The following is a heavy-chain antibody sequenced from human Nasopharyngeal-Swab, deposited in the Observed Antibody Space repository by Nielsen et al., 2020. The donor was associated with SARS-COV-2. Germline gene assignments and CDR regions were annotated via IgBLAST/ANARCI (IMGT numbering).Heavy chain of an antibody. D-gene: IGHD1-20*01. V-gene: IGHV3-33*01. J-gene: IGHJ3*02. CDR3: ASLTGTTFLYAFDI. CDR1: GFTFSSYG. CDR2: ICSDGSNT. Sequence: GRSLRLSCAASGFTFSSYGMHWVRQAPGKGLEWVAVICSDGSNTYYADSVKGRFTISRDNSTNTLYLQMNSLRAEDTAVYYCASLTGTTFLYAFDIWGQGTMVTVSS.